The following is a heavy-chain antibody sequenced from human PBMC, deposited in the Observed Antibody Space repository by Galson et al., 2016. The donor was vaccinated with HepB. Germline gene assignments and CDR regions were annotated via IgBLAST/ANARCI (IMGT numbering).Heavy chain of an antibody. V-gene: IGHV5-51*01. J-gene: IGHJ5*02. CDR1: GYNFPYYW. CDR3: VRDVALWFGDFRGWWFDP. Sequence: QSGAEVKKPGESLKISCEASGYNFPYYWVGWVRQVPGKGLEWMGVIYPSDSVTKYSPSFEGHVTISADKSINTVHLQWSSLKASDTATYYCVRDVALWFGDFRGWWFDPWGQGTLVTVSS. D-gene: IGHD3-10*01. CDR2: IYPSDSVT.